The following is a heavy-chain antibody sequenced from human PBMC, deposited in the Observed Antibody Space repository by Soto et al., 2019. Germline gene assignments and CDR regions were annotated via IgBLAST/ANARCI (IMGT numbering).Heavy chain of an antibody. CDR3: ARGRGIWSRYHNCIHP. CDR1: GGSFSGYY. V-gene: IGHV4-34*01. J-gene: IGHJ5*02. D-gene: IGHD3-3*01. Sequence: PSETLSLTCAVYGGSFSGYYWSWIRQPPGKGLEWIGEINHSGSTNYNPSLKSRVTISVDTSKNQFSLKLSSVTAADTAVYYCARGRGIWSRYHNCIHPWGQATLVSGSS. CDR2: INHSGST.